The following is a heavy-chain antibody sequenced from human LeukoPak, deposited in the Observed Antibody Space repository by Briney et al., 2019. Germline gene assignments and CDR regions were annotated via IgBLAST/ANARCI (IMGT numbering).Heavy chain of an antibody. J-gene: IGHJ3*02. CDR3: ARDLWVRGVAAAEDAFDI. CDR2: INAGNGNT. V-gene: IGHV1-3*01. CDR1: GYTFTSYA. Sequence: ASVKVSCKASGYTFTSYAMHWVRQAPGQRLEWMGWINAGNGNTKYSQKLQGRVTMTTDTSTSTAYMELRSLRSDDTAVYYCARDLWVRGVAAAEDAFDIWGQGTMVTVSS. D-gene: IGHD6-13*01.